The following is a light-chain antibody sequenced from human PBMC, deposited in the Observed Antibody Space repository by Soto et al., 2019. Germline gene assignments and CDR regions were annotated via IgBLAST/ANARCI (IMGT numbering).Light chain of an antibody. CDR1: QSLLHNNGYNY. J-gene: IGKJ1*01. CDR3: MQALRTQWT. V-gene: IGKV2-28*01. Sequence: DIVMTQSPLSLPFTPGEPASISCRSSQSLLHNNGYNYLDWYLQKPGQSPQLLIYLGSNRASGVPGRFSGSGSGTDFTLKISRVEAEDVGVYYCMQALRTQWTFGQGTKVDIK. CDR2: LGS.